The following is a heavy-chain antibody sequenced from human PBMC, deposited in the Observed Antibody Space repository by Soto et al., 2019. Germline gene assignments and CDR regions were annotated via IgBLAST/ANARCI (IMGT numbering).Heavy chain of an antibody. CDR1: GFTVSTHY. CDR2: IYSGGST. J-gene: IGHJ6*02. V-gene: IGHV3-53*01. D-gene: IGHD4-4*01. Sequence: GGSLRLSFSGSGFTVSTHYMSCGPQAPGKGLEWVSVIYSGGSTYYADSVRGRFTISRDSSKNTLHLQMNSLRAEDTAVYYCARTSNSRGNNYFYYGLDVWGQGTTVTVS. CDR3: ARTSNSRGNNYFYYGLDV.